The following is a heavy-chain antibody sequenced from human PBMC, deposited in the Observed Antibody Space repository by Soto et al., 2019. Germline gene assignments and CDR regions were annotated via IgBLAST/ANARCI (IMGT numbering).Heavy chain of an antibody. CDR2: IYYSGST. CDR1: GGSISSYY. V-gene: IGHV4-59*08. CDR3: ARRILDYDFWSGYRKGPAPHYYYYMDV. J-gene: IGHJ6*03. D-gene: IGHD3-3*01. Sequence: SETLSLTCTVSGGSISSYYWSWIRQPPGKGLEWIGYIYYSGSTNYNPSLKSRVTISVDTSKNQFSLKLSSVTAADTAVYYCARRILDYDFWSGYRKGPAPHYYYYMDVWGKGTTVTISS.